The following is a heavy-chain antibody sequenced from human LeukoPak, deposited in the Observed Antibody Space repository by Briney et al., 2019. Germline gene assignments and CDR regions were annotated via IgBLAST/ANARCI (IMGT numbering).Heavy chain of an antibody. CDR3: ARMRWEDRLVYRRFDP. J-gene: IGHJ5*02. CDR1: GYTFTSYG. CDR2: ISAYNGNT. Sequence: ASVKVSCKASGYTFTSYGISWVRQAPGQGLEWMGWISAYNGNTTYAQKLQGRVTMTTDTSTSTAYMELRSLRSDDTAVYYCARMRWEDRLVYRRFDPWGQGTLVTVSS. V-gene: IGHV1-18*01. D-gene: IGHD1-26*01.